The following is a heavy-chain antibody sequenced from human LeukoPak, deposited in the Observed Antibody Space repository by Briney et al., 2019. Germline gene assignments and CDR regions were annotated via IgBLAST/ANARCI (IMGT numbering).Heavy chain of an antibody. V-gene: IGHV5-51*01. CDR3: ARQFGGNSEFDY. J-gene: IGHJ4*02. D-gene: IGHD4-23*01. Sequence: GESLKISCKGSGYTFTSYWIGWVRQMPGKGLEWMGIIYPRDSDIKYSPSFQGQVTISADKSISTAYLQWSSLKASGTAMYYCARQFGGNSEFDYWGQGTLVTVSS. CDR1: GYTFTSYW. CDR2: IYPRDSDI.